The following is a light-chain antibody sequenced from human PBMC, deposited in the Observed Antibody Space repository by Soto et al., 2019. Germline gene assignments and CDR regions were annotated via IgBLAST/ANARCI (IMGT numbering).Light chain of an antibody. CDR2: DVS. CDR3: SSYTTNRNYV. Sequence: QSALTQPACVAASPGQSITISCTGTISDVGAYDFVSWYQQHPGRAPKLMIFDVSNRPSGVSGRFSGSKSGHTASLTISGLEAEDEADYYCSSYTTNRNYVFGTGTKVTVL. CDR1: ISDVGAYDF. V-gene: IGLV2-14*03. J-gene: IGLJ1*01.